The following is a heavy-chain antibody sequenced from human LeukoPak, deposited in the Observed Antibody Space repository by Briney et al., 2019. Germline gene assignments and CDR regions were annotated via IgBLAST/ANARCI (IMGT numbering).Heavy chain of an antibody. V-gene: IGHV1-8*01. CDR3: ARGRYSSSWYTDNYYYGMDV. CDR1: GYTFTSYD. J-gene: IGHJ6*02. D-gene: IGHD6-13*01. Sequence: ASVKVSCKASGYTFTSYDINWVRQATGRGLEWMGWMNPNSGNTGYAQKFQGRVTMTRNTSISTAYMELSSLRSEDTAVYYCARGRYSSSWYTDNYYYGMDVWGQGTTVTVSS. CDR2: MNPNSGNT.